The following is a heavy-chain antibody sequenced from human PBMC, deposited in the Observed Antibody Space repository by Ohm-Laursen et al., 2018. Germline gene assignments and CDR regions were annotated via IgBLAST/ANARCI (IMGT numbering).Heavy chain of an antibody. J-gene: IGHJ4*02. CDR1: GFTFSSYA. CDR2: ISGSGGST. D-gene: IGHD3-22*01. Sequence: SLRLSCAASGFTFSSYAMSWVRQAPGKGLEWVSAISGSGGSTYYADSVKGRFTISRDNSKNTLYLQMNSLRAEDTAVYYCAKGQSYYDSSGYALDYWGQGTLVTVSS. CDR3: AKGQSYYDSSGYALDY. V-gene: IGHV3-23*01.